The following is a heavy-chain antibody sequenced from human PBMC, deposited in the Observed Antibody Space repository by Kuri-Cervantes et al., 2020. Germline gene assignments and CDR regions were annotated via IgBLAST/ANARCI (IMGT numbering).Heavy chain of an antibody. D-gene: IGHD3-16*01. CDR2: ISYDGSNK. V-gene: IGHV3-30-3*01. Sequence: GRSLKISCAASGFTFSTYAMHWVRQAPGKGLEWVTVISYDGSNKYYADSVKGRFTISRDSAKNSLYLQMNSLRAEDTALYHCARGGGSVDYWGQGTLVTVSS. CDR1: GFTFSTYA. J-gene: IGHJ4*02. CDR3: ARGGGSVDY.